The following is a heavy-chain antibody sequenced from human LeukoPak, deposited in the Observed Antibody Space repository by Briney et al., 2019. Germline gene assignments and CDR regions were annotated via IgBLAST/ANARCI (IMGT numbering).Heavy chain of an antibody. V-gene: IGHV4-4*07. CDR3: ARDTKFSSSWSYFDY. CDR1: GGSISNYF. CDR2: IYTSGST. Sequence: SETLSLTCSVSGGSISNYFWSWIRQPAGKGLGWIGRIYTSGSTNFSPSLKSRVAMSVDMSKNQVSLKLSSVIAADTAVYYCARDTKFSSSWSYFDYWGQGTLVTVSS. J-gene: IGHJ4*02. D-gene: IGHD6-13*01.